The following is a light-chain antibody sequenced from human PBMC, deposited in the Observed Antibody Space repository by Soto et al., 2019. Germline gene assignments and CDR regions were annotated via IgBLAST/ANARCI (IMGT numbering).Light chain of an antibody. CDR2: KAS. Sequence: DIQMTQSPSTLSASVGDRVTITCRASQSISSWLAWYQQKSGKAPKLLIYKASSLESGVPSRFSGSGSGTEFTLTISSLQPDDFATYYCQQYKSYSTFGQGTKVDIK. CDR3: QQYKSYST. J-gene: IGKJ1*01. V-gene: IGKV1-5*03. CDR1: QSISSW.